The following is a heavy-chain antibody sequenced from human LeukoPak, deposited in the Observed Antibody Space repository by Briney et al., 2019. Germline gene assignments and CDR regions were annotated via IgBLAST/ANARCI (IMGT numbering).Heavy chain of an antibody. V-gene: IGHV3-23*01. Sequence: GGSLRLSCAASGFTFSSYAMSWVRQAPGKGLEWVSAISGSGGNTYYADSVKGRFTISRGNAKNTRDLEMNSLRAEDTAVYYCATPAVAGNIRNRFDPWGQGTLVTVSS. CDR2: ISGSGGNT. D-gene: IGHD6-19*01. J-gene: IGHJ5*02. CDR3: ATPAVAGNIRNRFDP. CDR1: GFTFSSYA.